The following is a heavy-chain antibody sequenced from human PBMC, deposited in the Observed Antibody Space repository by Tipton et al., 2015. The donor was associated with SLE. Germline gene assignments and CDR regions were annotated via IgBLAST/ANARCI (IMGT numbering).Heavy chain of an antibody. V-gene: IGHV4-39*07. CDR1: GGSISSCINC. J-gene: IGHJ2*01. CDR3: ARRRYCSDGRCRYFDL. CDR2: IYYGGNS. D-gene: IGHD2-15*01. Sequence: TLSLTCSVSGGSISSCINCWAWIRQPPGKGLEWIGTIYYGGNSYYNPSLKSRVTISVDTSKNQFSLKLTSVAAADTAVYFCARRRYCSDGRCRYFDLWGRGTLVTVSS.